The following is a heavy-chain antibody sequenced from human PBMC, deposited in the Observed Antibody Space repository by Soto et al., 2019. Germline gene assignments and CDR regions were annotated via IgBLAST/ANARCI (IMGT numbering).Heavy chain of an antibody. CDR2: INPNSGGT. CDR1: GYTFTGYY. CDR3: ARTSGRYYDSSGYLGY. V-gene: IGHV1-2*02. Sequence: GASVKVSCKASGYTFTGYYMHWVRQAPGQGLEWMGWINPNSGGTNYAQKFQGRVTMTRDTSISTAYMELSRLRSDDTAVYYCARTSGRYYDSSGYLGYWGQGTLVIVSS. J-gene: IGHJ4*02. D-gene: IGHD3-22*01.